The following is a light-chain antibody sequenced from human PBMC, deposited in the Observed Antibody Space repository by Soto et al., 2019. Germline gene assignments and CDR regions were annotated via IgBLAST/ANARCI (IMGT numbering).Light chain of an antibody. V-gene: IGKV1-39*01. CDR1: QSISSY. CDR3: QQSYSTPIT. J-gene: IGKJ5*01. CDR2: AAS. Sequence: DIQMTQSPSSLSASVGDRVTITCRASQSISSYLNWYQQKPGKAPKLLIYAASSLQSGVPSRFSGSGSGTDFTLTISSLQPEDFATYYCQQSYSTPITFAQGTRLE.